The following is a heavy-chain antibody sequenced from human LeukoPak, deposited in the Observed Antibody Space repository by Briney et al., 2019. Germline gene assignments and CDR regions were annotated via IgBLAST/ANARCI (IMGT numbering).Heavy chain of an antibody. CDR2: INTDGSST. J-gene: IGHJ6*03. D-gene: IGHD5-18*01. CDR3: ARADTAMVTVPEYYYHMDV. CDR1: GFTFSSYW. V-gene: IGHV3-74*01. Sequence: GGSLRLSCAASGFTFSSYWMHCVRQAPGKGLVWVSRINTDGSSTSYADSVKGRFTISRDNAKNTLYLQMNSLRAEDTAVYYCARADTAMVTVPEYYYHMDVWGKGTTVTVSS.